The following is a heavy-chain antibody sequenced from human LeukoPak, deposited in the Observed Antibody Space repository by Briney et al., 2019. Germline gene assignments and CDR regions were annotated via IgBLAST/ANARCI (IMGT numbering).Heavy chain of an antibody. Sequence: ASVKVSCKASGYTFTNYAMNWVRQAPGQGLEWMGWISTNTGNPTYAQGFTGRFVFSLDTSVSTTYLQISSLKAEDTAVYYGVRECSSGWYYFDYWGQGTLVTVSS. V-gene: IGHV7-4-1*02. CDR3: VRECSSGWYYFDY. CDR2: ISTNTGNP. CDR1: GYTFTNYA. J-gene: IGHJ4*02. D-gene: IGHD6-19*01.